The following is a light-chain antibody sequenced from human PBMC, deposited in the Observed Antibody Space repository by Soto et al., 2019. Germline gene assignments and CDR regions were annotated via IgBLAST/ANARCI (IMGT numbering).Light chain of an antibody. CDR2: GNS. V-gene: IGLV1-40*01. CDR3: QSYDRNLRGWV. Sequence: QSVLAQPPPVSGAPGQRVTISCSNIGAAYDVHWYQQLPGTAPKLLIFGNSRRPSGVPDRFSGAKSGTSASLAITGLQAEDEADYYCQSYDRNLRGWVFGGGTQLTVL. J-gene: IGLJ3*02. CDR1: SNIGAAYD.